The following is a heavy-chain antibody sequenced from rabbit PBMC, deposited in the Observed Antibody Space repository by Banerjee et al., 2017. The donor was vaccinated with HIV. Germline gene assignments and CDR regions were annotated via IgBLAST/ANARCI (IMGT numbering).Heavy chain of an antibody. D-gene: IGHD7-1*01. Sequence: QSLEESGGDLVKPGASLTLTCTASGFSFSTSDYMCWVRQAPGKGLEWIACIYTGSSGSTYYASWAKGRFTISKTSSTTVTLQMTSLTAADTATYFCARDTFGDDGYSYKGFGLWGQGTLVTVS. CDR1: GFSFSTSDY. J-gene: IGHJ3*01. CDR2: IYTGSSGST. CDR3: ARDTFGDDGYSYKGFGL. V-gene: IGHV1S40*01.